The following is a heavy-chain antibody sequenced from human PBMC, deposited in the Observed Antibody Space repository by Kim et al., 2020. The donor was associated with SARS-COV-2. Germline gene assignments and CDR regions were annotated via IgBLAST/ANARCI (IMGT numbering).Heavy chain of an antibody. D-gene: IGHD6-19*01. Sequence: GRFTISRDNSKNTLYLQMNSLRAEDTAVYYCAKRWAGIAVDYYYYYYMDVWGKGTTVTVSS. J-gene: IGHJ6*03. V-gene: IGHV3-23*01. CDR3: AKRWAGIAVDYYYYYYMDV.